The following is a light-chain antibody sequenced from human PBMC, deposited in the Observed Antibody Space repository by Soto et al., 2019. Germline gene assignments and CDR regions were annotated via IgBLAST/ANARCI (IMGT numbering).Light chain of an antibody. CDR2: DAS. CDR1: QSVKTF. V-gene: IGKV3D-15*01. Sequence: EIVLTQSPATLSLSPWERATLSCRASQSVKTFLVWYQQRPGQAPRLLIHDASHRAAGIPARFSGSGSGTEFTLTISSLQSEDCAIYYCQQYHTWPITFGGGTKVDIK. J-gene: IGKJ4*01. CDR3: QQYHTWPIT.